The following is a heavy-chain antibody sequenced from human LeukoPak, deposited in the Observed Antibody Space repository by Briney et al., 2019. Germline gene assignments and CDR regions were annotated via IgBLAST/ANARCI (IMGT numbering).Heavy chain of an antibody. D-gene: IGHD3-22*01. J-gene: IGHJ4*02. V-gene: IGHV4-59*01. CDR2: FYDSGST. CDR3: ARGVNYYDSSGYIDY. Sequence: PSETLSLTCTVSGGSISSYFWSWIRQPPGKGLEWIGCFYDSGSTNYNPSLKSRVTISVDTSKNQFSLKLSSVTAADTAMYYCARGVNYYDSSGYIDYWGQGTLVTVSS. CDR1: GGSISSYF.